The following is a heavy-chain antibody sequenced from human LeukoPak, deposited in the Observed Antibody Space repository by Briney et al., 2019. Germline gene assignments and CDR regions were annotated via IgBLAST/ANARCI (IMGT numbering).Heavy chain of an antibody. D-gene: IGHD5-12*01. J-gene: IGHJ6*04. Sequence: LPGGSLRLSCTASEFTFGDYAISWVRQAPGKGLESLGFIRSKDNDGTTDYAASVKGRFIISRDDSKSVAYLEMNDLKIEDTAVYYCPRDRWGGGYISRGMDVWGKGTTVTISS. V-gene: IGHV3-49*04. CDR3: PRDRWGGGYISRGMDV. CDR1: EFTFGDYA. CDR2: IRSKDNDGTT.